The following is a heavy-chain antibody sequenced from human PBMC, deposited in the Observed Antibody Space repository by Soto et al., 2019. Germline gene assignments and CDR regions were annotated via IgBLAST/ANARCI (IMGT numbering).Heavy chain of an antibody. CDR2: IYYSGST. D-gene: IGHD2-15*01. J-gene: IGHJ4*02. CDR1: GGSISSYY. Sequence: QVQLQESGPGLVKPSETLSLTCTVSGGSISSYYWSWIRQPPGKGLGGIGYIYYSGSTNYNPSLKSRVTISVDTSKNQFSLKLSSVTAADTAVYYCARAYGGTCFDYWGQGTLVTVSS. CDR3: ARAYGGTCFDY. V-gene: IGHV4-59*01.